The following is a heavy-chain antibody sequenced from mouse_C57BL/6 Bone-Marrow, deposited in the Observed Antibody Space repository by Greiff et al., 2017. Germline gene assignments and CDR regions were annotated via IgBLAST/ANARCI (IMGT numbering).Heavy chain of an antibody. V-gene: IGHV1-26*01. CDR2: INPNNGGT. D-gene: IGHD2-5*01. Sequence: VQLQQSGPELVKPGASVKISCKASGYTFTDYYMNWVKQSHGKSLEWIGEINPNNGGTSYNQKFKGKATLTVDKSSSTAYMELRSLTSEDSAVYYCARTDSNYLYYYAMDYWGQGTSVTVSS. J-gene: IGHJ4*01. CDR3: ARTDSNYLYYYAMDY. CDR1: GYTFTDYY.